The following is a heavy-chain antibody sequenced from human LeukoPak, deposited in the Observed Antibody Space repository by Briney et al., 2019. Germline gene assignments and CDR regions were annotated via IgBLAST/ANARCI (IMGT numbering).Heavy chain of an antibody. V-gene: IGHV3-21*01. CDR1: GFTFSSYS. CDR3: ARFNWNAEGIY. D-gene: IGHD1-1*01. CDR2: ISSSSRYI. Sequence: GGSLRLSCAASGFTFSSYSMNWVRQAPGKGLEWVSSISSSSRYIYYADSVKGRFTISRDNAKNSLYLQMNSLRAEDTAVYYCARFNWNAEGIYWGQGTLVTVSS. J-gene: IGHJ4*02.